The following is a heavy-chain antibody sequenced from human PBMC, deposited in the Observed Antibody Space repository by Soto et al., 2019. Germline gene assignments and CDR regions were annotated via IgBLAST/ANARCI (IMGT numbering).Heavy chain of an antibody. CDR2: IYYSGST. CDR3: ARMGGHEVVTAMIDY. CDR1: GGSVSSGSYY. J-gene: IGHJ4*02. D-gene: IGHD2-21*02. V-gene: IGHV4-61*01. Sequence: SETLSLTCTVSGGSVSSGSYYWSWIRQPPGKGLGWIGYIYYSGSTNYNPSLKSRVTISVDTSKNQFSLKLSSVTAADTAVYYCARMGGHEVVTAMIDYGGQGPLVTVSS.